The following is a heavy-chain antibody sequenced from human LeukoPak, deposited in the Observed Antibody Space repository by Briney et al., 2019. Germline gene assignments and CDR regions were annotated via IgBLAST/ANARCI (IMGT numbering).Heavy chain of an antibody. CDR1: GFTFSGYE. CDR3: AKGIYSSGWSYFDY. J-gene: IGHJ4*01. CDR2: LSGSGITT. V-gene: IGHV3-23*01. D-gene: IGHD6-19*01. Sequence: GGSLRLSCAASGFTFSGYEMNWVRQAPGKGLEWVSTLSGSGITTYYADSVKGRFTISRDNSKNTLYLQMNSLRAEDTAVYYCAKGIYSSGWSYFDYWGHGTLVTVSS.